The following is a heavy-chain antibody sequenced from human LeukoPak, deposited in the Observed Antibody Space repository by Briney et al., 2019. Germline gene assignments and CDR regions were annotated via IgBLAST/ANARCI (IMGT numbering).Heavy chain of an antibody. CDR1: GFTFSSYS. J-gene: IGHJ4*02. CDR2: ISSSSSTI. V-gene: IGHV3-48*04. CDR3: ARDRGGSYSAIDY. D-gene: IGHD1-26*01. Sequence: GGSLRLSCAASGFTFSSYSMNWVCQAPGKGLAWVSFISSSSSTIYYADSVKGRFTISRDNAKNSLYLQMNSLRAEDTAVYYWARDRGGSYSAIDYWGQGTLVTVSS.